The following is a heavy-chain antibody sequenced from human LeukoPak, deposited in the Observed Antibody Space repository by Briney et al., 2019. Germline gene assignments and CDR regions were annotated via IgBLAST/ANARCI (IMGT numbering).Heavy chain of an antibody. Sequence: SETLSLTCTISGGSISTYYWSWNRQPAGKGLEWIGRMSATGNTNYNPSLKSRVTMSIDASKNQFSLKLTSVTAADTAVYYCLRGGIYGYPWGQGTLVTVSS. V-gene: IGHV4-4*07. CDR2: MSATGNT. CDR1: GGSISTYY. D-gene: IGHD3-10*01. J-gene: IGHJ5*02. CDR3: LRGGIYGYP.